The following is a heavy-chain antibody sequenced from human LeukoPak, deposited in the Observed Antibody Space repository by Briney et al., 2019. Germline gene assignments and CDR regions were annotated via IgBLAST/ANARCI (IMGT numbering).Heavy chain of an antibody. CDR1: GYTFTGYY. D-gene: IGHD6-13*01. CDR3: ARAPFLQYSSSGWGGAFDI. J-gene: IGHJ3*02. CDR2: INPNSGGT. Sequence: GASVKVSCKASGYTFTGYYMHWVRQAPGQGLEWMGWINPNSGGTNYVQKFQGRVTMTRDTSISTAYMELSRLRSDDTAVYYCARAPFLQYSSSGWGGAFDIWGQGTMVTVSS. V-gene: IGHV1-2*02.